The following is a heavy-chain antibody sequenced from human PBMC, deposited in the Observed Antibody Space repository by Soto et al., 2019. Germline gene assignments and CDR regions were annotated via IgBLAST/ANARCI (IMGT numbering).Heavy chain of an antibody. Sequence: SVKVSCKASGGTFSSYAISWVRQAPGQGLEWMGGIIPIFGTANYAQKFQGRVTITADESTSTAYMELSSLRSEDTAVYYCARGILLWFGESYDAFDIWGQGTMVTVSS. CDR2: IIPIFGTA. V-gene: IGHV1-69*13. J-gene: IGHJ3*02. D-gene: IGHD3-10*01. CDR3: ARGILLWFGESYDAFDI. CDR1: GGTFSSYA.